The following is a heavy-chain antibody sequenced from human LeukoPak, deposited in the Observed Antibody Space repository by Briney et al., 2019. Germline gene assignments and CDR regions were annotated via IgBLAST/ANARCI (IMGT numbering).Heavy chain of an antibody. CDR2: INQGGSDK. V-gene: IGHV3-7*01. D-gene: IGHD1-14*01. J-gene: IGHJ4*02. CDR3: TRDRSRAEDD. Sequence: GRSVRLSCAASGFTFSGHWMSWVRQAPGKGLEWVANINQGGSDKYYVDSVKGRFTISRDNANNLLYLQMNSLRGEDTAVYYCTRDRSRAEDDWGQGILVSVSS. CDR1: GFTFSGHW.